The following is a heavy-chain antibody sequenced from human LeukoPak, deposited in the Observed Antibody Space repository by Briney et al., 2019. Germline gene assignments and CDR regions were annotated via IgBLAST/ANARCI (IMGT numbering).Heavy chain of an antibody. Sequence: GASVKVSCKASGYTFTGYYMHWVRQAPGQGLEWMGWINPNSGGTNYAQKFQGRVTMTRDTSISTAYMELSRLRSDDTAVYYCARGGGIAGPNWFDPWAREPWSPSPQ. J-gene: IGHJ5*02. D-gene: IGHD6-13*01. CDR2: INPNSGGT. CDR1: GYTFTGYY. V-gene: IGHV1-2*02. CDR3: ARGGGIAGPNWFDP.